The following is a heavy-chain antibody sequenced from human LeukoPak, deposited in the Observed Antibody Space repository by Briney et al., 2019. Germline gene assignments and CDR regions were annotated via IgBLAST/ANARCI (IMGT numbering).Heavy chain of an antibody. J-gene: IGHJ4*02. D-gene: IGHD2-15*01. CDR2: INHSGST. Sequence: PSETLSLTCAVYGGSFSDYYWSWIRQPPGKGLEWIGEINHSGSTNYNPSLKSRVTISVDTSKYQFSLTLRSVTAADTAVYYCARGGGYCSGGSCYDDYWGQGTLVTVSS. V-gene: IGHV4-34*01. CDR1: GGSFSDYY. CDR3: ARGGGYCSGGSCYDDY.